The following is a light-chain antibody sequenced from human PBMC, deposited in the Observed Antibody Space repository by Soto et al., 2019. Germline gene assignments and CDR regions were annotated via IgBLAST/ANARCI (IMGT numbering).Light chain of an antibody. CDR1: QSVRSY. V-gene: IGKV3-11*01. J-gene: IGKJ3*01. Sequence: EIVLTQSPATLSLSPGERATHSCRASQSVRSYLAWYQQKPGQAPRLLIYDASNRATGIPARFSGSGSGTDFTLTISSLEPEDFAVYYCQQRSNWLFTFGPGTKVDIK. CDR2: DAS. CDR3: QQRSNWLFT.